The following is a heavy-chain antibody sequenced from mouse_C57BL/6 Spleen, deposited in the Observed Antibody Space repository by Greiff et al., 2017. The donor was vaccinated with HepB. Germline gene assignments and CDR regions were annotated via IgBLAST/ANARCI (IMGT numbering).Heavy chain of an antibody. J-gene: IGHJ2*01. D-gene: IGHD4-1*02. CDR1: GYTFTSYW. CDR2: IHPNSGST. Sequence: VQLQQPGAELVKPGASVKLSCKASGYTFTSYWMHWVKQRPGQGLEWIGMIHPNSGSTNYNEKFKSKATLTVDKTSSTAYMQLSSLTSEDSAVYYCARESTGTTFDYWGQGTTLTVSS. CDR3: ARESTGTTFDY. V-gene: IGHV1-64*01.